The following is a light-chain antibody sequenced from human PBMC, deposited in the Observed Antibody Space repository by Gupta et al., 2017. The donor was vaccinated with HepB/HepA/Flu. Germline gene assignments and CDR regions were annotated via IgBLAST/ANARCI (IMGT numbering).Light chain of an antibody. CDR3: CSYAGSSNVV. CDR2: EVS. J-gene: IGLJ2*01. V-gene: IGLV2-23*02. Sequence: QSALTQPASVSGSPGKSITISCTGTSSDVGSYNLVSWYQQHPGNAPKLMIYEVSKRPSGVSNRFSGSKSGNTASLTISGLQAEDEADYYCCSYAGSSNVVFGGGTKLTVL. CDR1: SSDVGSYNL.